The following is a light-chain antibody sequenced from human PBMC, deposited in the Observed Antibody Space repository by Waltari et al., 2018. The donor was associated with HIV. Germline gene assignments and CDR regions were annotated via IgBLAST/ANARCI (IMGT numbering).Light chain of an antibody. V-gene: IGKV1-13*02. CDR2: AAS. J-gene: IGKJ4*01. Sequence: AIQLTQSPSSLSASVGDRVTFTSRTSQAITSSLAWYKQKPGKPPKLLIFAASTLESGVPSRFSGSGSGTDFTLTISSLQPEDFATYYCQQFNLYPLTFGGGTKVEI. CDR1: QAITSS. CDR3: QQFNLYPLT.